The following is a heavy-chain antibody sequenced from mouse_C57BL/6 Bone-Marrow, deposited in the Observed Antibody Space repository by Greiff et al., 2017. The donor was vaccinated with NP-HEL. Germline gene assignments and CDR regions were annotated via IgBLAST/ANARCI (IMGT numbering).Heavy chain of an antibody. D-gene: IGHD1-1*01. V-gene: IGHV1-26*01. CDR1: GYTFTDYY. CDR2: INPNNGGT. CDR3: ARSGLRIYFDY. Sequence: EVQLQQSGPELVKPGASVKISCKASGYTFTDYYMNWVKQSHGKSLEWIGDINPNNGGTSYNQKFKGKATLTVDQSSSTAYMELRSLTSEDSAVYYCARSGLRIYFDYWGQGTTLTVSS. J-gene: IGHJ2*01.